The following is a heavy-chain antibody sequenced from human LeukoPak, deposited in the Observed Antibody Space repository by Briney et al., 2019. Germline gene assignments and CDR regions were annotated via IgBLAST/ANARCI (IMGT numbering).Heavy chain of an antibody. D-gene: IGHD1-14*01. Sequence: GASVKVSCKASGYTFTGYYMHWVRQAPGQGLEWMGRINPNSGGTDYAQRFQGRVTMTRDTSISTAYMELSRLRSDDTAVYYCAKTKADGRFDPWAQGTLVTVSS. CDR1: GYTFTGYY. V-gene: IGHV1-2*06. CDR3: AKTKADGRFDP. CDR2: INPNSGGT. J-gene: IGHJ5*02.